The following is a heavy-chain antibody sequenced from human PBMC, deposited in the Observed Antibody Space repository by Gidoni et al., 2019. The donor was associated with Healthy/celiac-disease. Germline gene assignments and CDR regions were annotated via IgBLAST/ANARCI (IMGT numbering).Heavy chain of an antibody. CDR1: GYTFTDYY. Sequence: EVQLVQSGAEGKKPWATVNISCKLSGYTFTDYYMHCVQQAPGKGLEWMGLVDPEDGETIYAEKFQGRVTITADTSTDTAYMELSSLRSEDTAVYYCATEEGANYDFWNGRYYYYMDVWGKGTTVTVSS. V-gene: IGHV1-69-2*01. CDR3: ATEEGANYDFWNGRYYYYMDV. CDR2: VDPEDGET. J-gene: IGHJ6*03. D-gene: IGHD3-3*01.